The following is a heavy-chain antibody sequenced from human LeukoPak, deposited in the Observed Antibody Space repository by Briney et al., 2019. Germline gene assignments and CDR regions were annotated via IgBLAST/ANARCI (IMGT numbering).Heavy chain of an antibody. CDR1: GYSFTSYW. D-gene: IGHD5-12*01. V-gene: IGHV5-51*01. CDR2: IYPGDSDT. Sequence: GESLKISCKGSGYSFTSYWIGWVRQMPGKGLEWMGIIYPGDSDTRYSPSFQGQVTISADKSISTAYLQWSSLKASDTAMYYCARHIVATMRYDAFDIWGQGTMVTVSS. CDR3: ARHIVATMRYDAFDI. J-gene: IGHJ3*02.